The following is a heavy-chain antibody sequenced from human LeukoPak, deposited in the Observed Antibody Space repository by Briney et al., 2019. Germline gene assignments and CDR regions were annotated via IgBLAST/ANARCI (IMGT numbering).Heavy chain of an antibody. D-gene: IGHD4-17*01. Sequence: GGSLRLSCAASGFTFSNYAMNWVRQAPGKGLEWVSYISSSSSTIYYADSVKGRFTISRDNAKNSLYLQMNSLRDEDTAVYYCARNTVTDYYYYGMDVWGQGTTVTVSS. J-gene: IGHJ6*02. CDR2: ISSSSSTI. CDR3: ARNTVTDYYYYGMDV. V-gene: IGHV3-48*02. CDR1: GFTFSNYA.